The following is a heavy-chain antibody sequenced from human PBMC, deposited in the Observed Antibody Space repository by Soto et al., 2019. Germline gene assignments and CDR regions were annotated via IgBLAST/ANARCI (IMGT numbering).Heavy chain of an antibody. D-gene: IGHD6-19*01. CDR3: ARALAVPGYYFDY. J-gene: IGHJ4*02. CDR1: GGSSINYY. V-gene: IGHV4-59*01. Sequence: QVQLQESGPGLVKPSETLSLTCTVSGGSSINYYWTWIRQPPGKGLEWIGYVYSSGHTSYNPSLKRRVTISIDTSKNQFYLKLSSVTAADTAVYYCARALAVPGYYFDYWGQGTLVTVSS. CDR2: VYSSGHT.